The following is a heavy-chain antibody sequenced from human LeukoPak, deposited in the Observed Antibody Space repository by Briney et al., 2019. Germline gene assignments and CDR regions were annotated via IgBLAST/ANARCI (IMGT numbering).Heavy chain of an antibody. J-gene: IGHJ4*02. CDR1: GFTFSSYS. CDR3: ARVRYSSCPDY. Sequence: GGSLRLSCAASGFTFSSYSMNWVRQAPGKGLEWVSSISSSSSYIYYADSVKGRFTISRDNAKNSLHLQMNSLRAEDTAVYYCARVRYSSCPDYWGQGTLVTVSS. V-gene: IGHV3-21*01. CDR2: ISSSSSYI. D-gene: IGHD6-19*01.